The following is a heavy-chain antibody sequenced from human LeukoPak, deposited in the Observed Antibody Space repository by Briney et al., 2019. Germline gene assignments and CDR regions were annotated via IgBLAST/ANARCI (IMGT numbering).Heavy chain of an antibody. CDR1: GYTFTSFG. CDR2: INPNSGGT. Sequence: ASVKVSCKASGYTFTSFGISWVRQAPGQGLEWMGWINPNSGGTNYAQKFQGRVTMTRDTSISTAYMELSRLRSDDTAVYYCAREDKRRITMIVVVTPLFDYWGQGTLVTVSS. D-gene: IGHD3-22*01. CDR3: AREDKRRITMIVVVTPLFDY. V-gene: IGHV1-2*02. J-gene: IGHJ4*02.